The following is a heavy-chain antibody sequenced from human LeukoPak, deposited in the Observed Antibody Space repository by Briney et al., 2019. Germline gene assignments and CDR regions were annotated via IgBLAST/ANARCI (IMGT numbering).Heavy chain of an antibody. D-gene: IGHD2-2*01. CDR1: RGSITNGSCY. CDR2: IYCAGTT. Sequence: PSKTLSLTCAVSRGSITNGSCYWGWIRQPPGKGLEWIGGIYCAGTTYYSPSLNSRITISMDTSKKQFSLRLASVTAADTAVYYCARRAVVPAAVSYFDNWGQGTLVTISS. CDR3: ARRAVVPAAVSYFDN. V-gene: IGHV4-39*01. J-gene: IGHJ4*02.